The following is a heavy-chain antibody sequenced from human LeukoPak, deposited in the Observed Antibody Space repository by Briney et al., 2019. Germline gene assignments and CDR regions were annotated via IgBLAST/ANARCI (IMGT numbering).Heavy chain of an antibody. CDR1: GFTFSSYG. CDR3: AKAAELSLDY. D-gene: IGHD3-16*02. Sequence: GGSLRLSCAASGFTFSSYGVHWVRQAPGKGLEWVAVISYDGSNKYYADSVKGRFTISRDNSKNTLYLQMNSLRAEDTAVYYCAKAAELSLDYWGQGTLVTVSS. CDR2: ISYDGSNK. J-gene: IGHJ4*02. V-gene: IGHV3-30*18.